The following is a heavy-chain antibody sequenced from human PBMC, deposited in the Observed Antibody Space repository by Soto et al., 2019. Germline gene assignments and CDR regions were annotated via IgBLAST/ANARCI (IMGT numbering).Heavy chain of an antibody. D-gene: IGHD3-9*01. V-gene: IGHV1-2*02. CDR3: ARDSHYDILTGYSRNAFDM. CDR2: INPNSGGT. Sequence: ASVKVSCKTSGYSFAGHYLHWVRQAPGQGLDWMGWINPNSGGTIYAQRFQGRVTMTRDTSISTAYMVLTSLRSDDTAVHYCARDSHYDILTGYSRNAFDMWGRGTVVTVSS. J-gene: IGHJ3*02. CDR1: GYSFAGHY.